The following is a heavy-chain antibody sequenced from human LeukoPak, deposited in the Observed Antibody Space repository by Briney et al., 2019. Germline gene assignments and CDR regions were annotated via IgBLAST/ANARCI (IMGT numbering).Heavy chain of an antibody. V-gene: IGHV3-30*18. CDR2: ISYAGTST. CDR3: AKDRDAYNSERGGLVDH. J-gene: IGHJ4*02. D-gene: IGHD5-24*01. Sequence: GGSLRLSCAASRFTFSTYGMHWVRQAPGEGLEWVAVISYAGTSTHYADSVKGRFSISRGNSKNTLYLQMNSLRAEDTAAYYCAKDRDAYNSERGGLVDHWGQGTLVTVSS. CDR1: RFTFSTYG.